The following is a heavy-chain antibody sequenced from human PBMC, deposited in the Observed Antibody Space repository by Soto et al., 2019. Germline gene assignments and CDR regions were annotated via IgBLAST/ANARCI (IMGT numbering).Heavy chain of an antibody. Sequence: GGSLRLSCAASGFTFSSYGMHWVRQAPGKGLEWVAVISYDGSNKYYADSVKGRFTISRDNSKNTLYLQMNSLRAEDTAVYYCAKGDGYNSAFDYWGQGTLVTVS. V-gene: IGHV3-30*18. CDR1: GFTFSSYG. CDR2: ISYDGSNK. D-gene: IGHD1-1*01. J-gene: IGHJ4*02. CDR3: AKGDGYNSAFDY.